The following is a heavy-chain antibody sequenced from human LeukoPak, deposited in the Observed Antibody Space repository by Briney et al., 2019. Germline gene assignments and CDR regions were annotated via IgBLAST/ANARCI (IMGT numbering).Heavy chain of an antibody. CDR2: ISHDGSNK. Sequence: GGSLRLSCAASGFTFSDYYMHWVRQAPGKGLEWVAVISHDGSNKYYADSVKGRFTISRDNSENTLHLQMNSLRAEDTAVYYCAKDSTSGLTDYWGQGTLVTVSS. V-gene: IGHV3-30*18. CDR3: AKDSTSGLTDY. J-gene: IGHJ4*02. D-gene: IGHD2-8*01. CDR1: GFTFSDYY.